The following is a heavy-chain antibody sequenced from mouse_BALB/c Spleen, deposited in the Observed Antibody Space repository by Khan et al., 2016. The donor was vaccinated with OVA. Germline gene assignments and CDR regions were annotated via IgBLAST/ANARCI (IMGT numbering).Heavy chain of an antibody. CDR3: ARDGSRYNYAMDY. CDR1: GYSITSDYA. CDR2: ISYSGST. D-gene: IGHD2-3*01. J-gene: IGHJ4*01. V-gene: IGHV3-2*02. Sequence: EVQLVESGPGLVKPSQSLSLTCTVTGYSITSDYAWNWIRQFPGNKLEWMGYISYSGSTNYNPSLKSRISITRDTSKNQFFLQLNSVTTEDTATYYCARDGSRYNYAMDYWGQEPQSPSPQ.